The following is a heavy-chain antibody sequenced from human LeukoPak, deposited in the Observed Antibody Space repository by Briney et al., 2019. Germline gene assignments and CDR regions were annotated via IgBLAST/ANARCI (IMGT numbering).Heavy chain of an antibody. D-gene: IGHD4-11*01. CDR3: ARAYDYSNYVVDY. Sequence: GGSLRLSCAASGFTFSSYSMKWVRQAPGKGLEWVSSISSSSSYIYYADSVKGRFTISRDNAKNSLYLQMNSLRAEDTAVYYCARAYDYSNYVVDYWGQGTLVTVSS. J-gene: IGHJ4*02. CDR2: ISSSSSYI. CDR1: GFTFSSYS. V-gene: IGHV3-21*01.